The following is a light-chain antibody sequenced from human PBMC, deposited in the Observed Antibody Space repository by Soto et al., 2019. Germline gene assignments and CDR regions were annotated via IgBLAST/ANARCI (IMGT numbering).Light chain of an antibody. Sequence: DIVMTQSPDSLAVSLGERATINCKSSQSVFKGSNNKDCLAWYQQKPGQPPKLLLYWASTRESGVPDRFSGSGSVTDFTLTITSLHAEDVAIYYCQQFSSPPFFPFGQGTKVEIK. J-gene: IGKJ2*01. CDR3: QQFSSPPFFP. CDR1: QSVFKGSNNKDC. V-gene: IGKV4-1*01. CDR2: WAS.